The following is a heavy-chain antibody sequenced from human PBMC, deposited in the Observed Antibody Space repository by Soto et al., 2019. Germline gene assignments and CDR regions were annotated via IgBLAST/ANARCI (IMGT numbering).Heavy chain of an antibody. CDR2: IKSKTSGETI. Sequence: EVQLVESGGGLVTPGESLRLSCATSGFNFISAWMAWVRQAPGKGLEWVARIKSKTSGETIEYAAPVKGRFTISRDDSKSTFFLQMNSLRTEDTAVYFCSVDDPGRGFGELDYWGQGILVTVSS. J-gene: IGHJ4*02. D-gene: IGHD3-10*01. CDR3: SVDDPGRGFGELDY. CDR1: GFNFISAW. V-gene: IGHV3-15*01.